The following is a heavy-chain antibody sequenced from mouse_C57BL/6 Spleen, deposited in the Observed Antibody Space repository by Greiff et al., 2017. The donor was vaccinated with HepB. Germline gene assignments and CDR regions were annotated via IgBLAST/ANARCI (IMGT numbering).Heavy chain of an antibody. CDR2: IDPSDSET. CDR1: GYTFTSYW. CDR3: ARWGDGYYLAWFAY. Sequence: VQLQQPGAELVRPGSSVKLSCKASGYTFTSYWMHWVKQRPIQGLEWIGNIDPSDSETHYNQKFKDKATLTVDKSSSTAYMQLSSLTSEDSAVYYCARWGDGYYLAWFAYWGQGTLVTVSA. V-gene: IGHV1-52*01. J-gene: IGHJ3*01. D-gene: IGHD2-3*01.